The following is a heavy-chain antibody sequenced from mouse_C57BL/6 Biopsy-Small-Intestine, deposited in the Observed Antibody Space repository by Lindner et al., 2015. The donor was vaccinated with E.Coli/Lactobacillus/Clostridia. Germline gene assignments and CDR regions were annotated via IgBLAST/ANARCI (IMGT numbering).Heavy chain of an antibody. J-gene: IGHJ2*01. CDR1: GYTFTSYD. V-gene: IGHV1-85*01. Sequence: VQLQESGPELVKPGASVKLSCKASGYTFTSYDINWVKQRPGQGLEWIGWIYPRDGSTEYNEKFKGKATLTVDTSSSTAYMELHSLTSEDSAVYFCAREYGSAYGDFFDYWGQGTTLTVSS. D-gene: IGHD1-1*01. CDR2: IYPRDGST. CDR3: AREYGSAYGDFFDY.